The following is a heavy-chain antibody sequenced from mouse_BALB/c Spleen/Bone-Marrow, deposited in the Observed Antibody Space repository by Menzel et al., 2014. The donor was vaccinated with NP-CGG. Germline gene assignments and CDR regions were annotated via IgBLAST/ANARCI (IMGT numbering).Heavy chain of an antibody. Sequence: QVQLKESGPELVKPGASVKISCKASGYTFTDYYINWVKQTPGQGLEWIGWIYPGSGSTKYNEKFKSKATLTVDTSSSTAYMQLSSLTSEDTAVYFCANLGRYAMDYWGQGTSVTVSS. CDR1: GYTFTDYY. V-gene: IGHV1-84*02. J-gene: IGHJ4*01. CDR3: ANLGRYAMDY. D-gene: IGHD3-1*01. CDR2: IYPGSGST.